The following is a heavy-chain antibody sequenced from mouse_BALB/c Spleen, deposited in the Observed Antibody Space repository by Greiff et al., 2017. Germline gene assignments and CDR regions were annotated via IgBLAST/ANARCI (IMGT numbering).Heavy chain of an antibody. J-gene: IGHJ2*01. CDR2: INPGSGGT. V-gene: IGHV1-54*01. Sequence: VQLQQSGAELVRPGTSVKVSCKASGYAFTNYLIEWVKQRPGQGLEWIGVINPGSGGTNYNEKFKGKATLTADKSSSTAYMQLSSLTSDDSAVYFCARNNYYGSSYDDYWGQGTTLTVSS. CDR3: ARNNYYGSSYDDY. D-gene: IGHD1-1*01. CDR1: GYAFTNYL.